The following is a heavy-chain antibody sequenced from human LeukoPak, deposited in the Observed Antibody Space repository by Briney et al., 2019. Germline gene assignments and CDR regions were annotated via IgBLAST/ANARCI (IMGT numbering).Heavy chain of an antibody. Sequence: PSETLSLTCTVSGGSISRYYWGWIRQPPGKGLEWIGYIYYSGSTNYNPSLKSRVTISVDTSKNQFSLKLSSVTAADTAVYYCARARITMVRGAPAYMDVWGEGTTVTVSS. CDR2: IYYSGST. D-gene: IGHD3-10*01. CDR3: ARARITMVRGAPAYMDV. V-gene: IGHV4-59*01. CDR1: GGSISRYY. J-gene: IGHJ6*03.